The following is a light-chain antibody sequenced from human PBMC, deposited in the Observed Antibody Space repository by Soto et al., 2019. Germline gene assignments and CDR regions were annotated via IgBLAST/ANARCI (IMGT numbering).Light chain of an antibody. Sequence: QSVLTQPPSASGTPGQRVTISCGGSSSNIGTNSVHWYKQLPGTAPKLLIYLNDQRPTGVPDRFSGSKSGTSASLAISGLRSEDEAYYFCAAWDGRLDGRFVFGAGTKVTVL. CDR1: SSNIGTNS. CDR3: AAWDGRLDGRFV. J-gene: IGLJ1*01. V-gene: IGLV1-47*02. CDR2: LND.